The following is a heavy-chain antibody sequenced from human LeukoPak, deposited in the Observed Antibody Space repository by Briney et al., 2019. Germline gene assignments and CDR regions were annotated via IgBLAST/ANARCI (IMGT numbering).Heavy chain of an antibody. V-gene: IGHV4-61*02. CDR1: GGSISSGSYY. J-gene: IGHJ2*01. Sequence: SQTLSLTCTVSGGSISSGSYYWSWIRQPAGKGLEWIGRIYTSGSTNYNPSLKSRVTISVDTSKNQFSLKLSSVTAADTAVYYCARMGIAAALANWYFDLWGRGTLVTVSS. D-gene: IGHD6-13*01. CDR3: ARMGIAAALANWYFDL. CDR2: IYTSGST.